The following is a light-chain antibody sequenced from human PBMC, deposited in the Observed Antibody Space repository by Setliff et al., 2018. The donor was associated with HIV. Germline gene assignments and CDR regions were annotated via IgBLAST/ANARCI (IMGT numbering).Light chain of an antibody. Sequence: QSVLTQPSSASGTPGQRVNISCSGSTSNIGSNTVNWYQQVPGTAPKLLIYSNNQRPSGVPDRFSGSKSGTSASLAISGLQSEDEADYYCAAWDDSLNGSWVFGGGTKVTVL. CDR2: SNN. V-gene: IGLV1-44*01. CDR1: TSNIGSNT. J-gene: IGLJ3*02. CDR3: AAWDDSLNGSWV.